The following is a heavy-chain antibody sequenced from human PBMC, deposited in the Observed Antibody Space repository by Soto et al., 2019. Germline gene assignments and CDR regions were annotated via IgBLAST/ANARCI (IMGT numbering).Heavy chain of an antibody. Sequence: SATLSVTCGVEGESFSGYYWSWIRQPPGQGLEWMGEINHSGSTNYHPSLKSRVTMSVDTSKNQFSLKLSSVTAADTAMYYCAGNIVATISSFDYWGQGTLVTVSS. J-gene: IGHJ4*02. CDR2: INHSGST. CDR3: AGNIVATISSFDY. D-gene: IGHD5-12*01. CDR1: GESFSGYY. V-gene: IGHV4-34*01.